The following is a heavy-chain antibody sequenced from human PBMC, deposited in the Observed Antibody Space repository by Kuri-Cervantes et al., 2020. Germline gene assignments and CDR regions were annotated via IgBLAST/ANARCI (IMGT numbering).Heavy chain of an antibody. J-gene: IGHJ4*02. Sequence: GGSLRLSCAASGFTFSSYGMNWFRQAPGKGLEWISHISDSSRTIFYADSVKGRFTISRDNSKNTLYLQMNSLRAEDTAVYYCVKEGGYSYGYFDYWGQGTLVTVSS. D-gene: IGHD5-18*01. CDR2: ISDSSRTI. V-gene: IGHV3-48*01. CDR1: GFTFSSYG. CDR3: VKEGGYSYGYFDY.